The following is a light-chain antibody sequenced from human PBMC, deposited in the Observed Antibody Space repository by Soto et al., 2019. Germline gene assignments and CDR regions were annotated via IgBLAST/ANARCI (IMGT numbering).Light chain of an antibody. CDR3: CSYAGGSTAIV. V-gene: IGLV2-23*02. CDR1: SSDVGTYNL. Sequence: QSALTQPASVSESPGQSITISGTGTSSDVGTYNLVSWYQQHPDKVPKLMIYEVTKRPSGVSSRVSGSKSGNTASQTISGRQAEDEAEYYGCSYAGGSTAIVVGTGTKLTVL. J-gene: IGLJ1*01. CDR2: EVT.